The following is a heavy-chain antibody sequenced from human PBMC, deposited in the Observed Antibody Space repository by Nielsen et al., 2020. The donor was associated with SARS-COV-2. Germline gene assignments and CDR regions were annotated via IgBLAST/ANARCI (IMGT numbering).Heavy chain of an antibody. D-gene: IGHD6-13*01. Sequence: GGSLRLSCATSGFIFTDYAMNWVRQAPGKGLEWVAVIWYDGSNKYYADSVKGRFTISRDNSKNTLYLQMNSLRAEDTAVYYCAREGIAAAGRDFDYWGQGTLVTVSS. V-gene: IGHV3-33*08. CDR3: AREGIAAAGRDFDY. CDR2: IWYDGSNK. CDR1: GFIFTDYA. J-gene: IGHJ4*02.